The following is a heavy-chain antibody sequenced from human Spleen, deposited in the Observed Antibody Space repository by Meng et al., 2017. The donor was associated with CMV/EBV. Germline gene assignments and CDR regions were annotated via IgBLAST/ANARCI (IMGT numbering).Heavy chain of an antibody. D-gene: IGHD1-1*01. V-gene: IGHV1-2*02. CDR2: INPNSGGT. Sequence: SVKVSCKASGGTFSSYAISWVRQAPGQGLEWMGWINPNSGGTNYAQKFQGRVTMTRDTSISTAYMELSRLRSDDTGVYYCARAGTGTDDAFDIWGQGTMVTVSS. J-gene: IGHJ3*02. CDR3: ARAGTGTDDAFDI. CDR1: GGTFSSYA.